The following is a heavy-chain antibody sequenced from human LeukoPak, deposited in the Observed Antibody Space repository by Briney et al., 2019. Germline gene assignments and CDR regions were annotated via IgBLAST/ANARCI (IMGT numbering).Heavy chain of an antibody. D-gene: IGHD2-8*01. J-gene: IGHJ6*03. CDR1: GYTFTSYG. CDR2: ISAYNGNT. V-gene: IGHV1-18*01. Sequence: EASVKVSCKASGYTFTSYGISWVRQAPGQGLEWMGWISAYNGNTNYAQKLQGRVTMTTDTSTSTAYMELRSLRSDDTAVYYCATRCTNGVCYKAYYMDVWGKGTTVTVSS. CDR3: ATRCTNGVCYKAYYMDV.